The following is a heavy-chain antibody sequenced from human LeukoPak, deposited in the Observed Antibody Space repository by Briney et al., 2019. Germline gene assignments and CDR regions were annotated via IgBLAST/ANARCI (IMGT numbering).Heavy chain of an antibody. CDR2: INPNSGGT. D-gene: IGHD3-10*01. CDR1: GYTFTGYY. V-gene: IGHV1-2*02. Sequence: ASVKVSCKASGYTFTGYYMHWVRQAPGQGLEWMGWINPNSGGTNYAQKFQGRVTMTRDTSISTAYMELSRLRSDDTAVYYCAKVKFGGNYYGSGSYFDYWGQGTLVTVSS. J-gene: IGHJ4*02. CDR3: AKVKFGGNYYGSGSYFDY.